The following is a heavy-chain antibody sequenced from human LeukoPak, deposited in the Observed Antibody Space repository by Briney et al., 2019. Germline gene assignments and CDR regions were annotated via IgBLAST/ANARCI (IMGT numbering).Heavy chain of an antibody. CDR3: AREMGEEDY. J-gene: IGHJ4*02. CDR2: IYYSGST. D-gene: IGHD3-16*01. V-gene: IGHV4-39*07. Sequence: PSETLSLTCTVSGGSISSSSYYWGWIRQPPGKGLEWIGSIYYSGSTYYNPSLKSRVTISVDTSKNQFSLKLSSVTAADTAVYYCAREMGEEDYWGQGTLVTVSS. CDR1: GGSISSSSYY.